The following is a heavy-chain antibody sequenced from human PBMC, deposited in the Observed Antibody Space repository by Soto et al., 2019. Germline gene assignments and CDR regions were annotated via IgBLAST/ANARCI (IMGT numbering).Heavy chain of an antibody. J-gene: IGHJ3*02. CDR2: IYHSGST. Sequence: SETLSLTCAVSGGSISSGGYSWSWIRQPPGKGLEWIGYIYHSGSTYYNPSLKSRVTISVDRSKNQFSLKLSFVTAADTAVYYCAREDSSGYYYAFDIWGQGTMVT. D-gene: IGHD3-22*01. CDR3: AREDSSGYYYAFDI. V-gene: IGHV4-30-2*01. CDR1: GGSISSGGYS.